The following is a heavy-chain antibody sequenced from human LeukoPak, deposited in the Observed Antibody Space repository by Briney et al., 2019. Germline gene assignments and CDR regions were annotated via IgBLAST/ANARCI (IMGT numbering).Heavy chain of an antibody. D-gene: IGHD6-13*01. CDR2: IYYSGST. V-gene: IGHV4-59*06. J-gene: IGHJ4*02. CDR1: GGSVSSYY. Sequence: SETLSLTCTVSGGSVSSYYWSWIRQHPGKGLEWIGYIYYSGSTYYNPSLKSRVTISLDTSKNQFSLRLSSVTAADTAVYYCARRTPAAGFFDYWGQGTLVTVSS. CDR3: ARRTPAAGFFDY.